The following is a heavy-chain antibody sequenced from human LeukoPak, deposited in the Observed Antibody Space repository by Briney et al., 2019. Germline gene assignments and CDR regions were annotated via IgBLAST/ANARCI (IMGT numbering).Heavy chain of an antibody. CDR1: GYSISSGYY. V-gene: IGHV4-38-2*02. Sequence: PSETLSLTCTVSGYSISSGYYWGWIRQPPGKGLEWIGSIYHSGSTYYNPSLKSRVTISVDTSKNQFSLKLSSVTAADTAVYYCARDSFLYAGDYWGQGTLVTVSS. CDR2: IYHSGST. D-gene: IGHD5/OR15-5a*01. CDR3: ARDSFLYAGDY. J-gene: IGHJ4*02.